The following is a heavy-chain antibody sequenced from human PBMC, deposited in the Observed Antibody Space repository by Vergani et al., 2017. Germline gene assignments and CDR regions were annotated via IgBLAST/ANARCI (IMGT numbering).Heavy chain of an antibody. CDR2: IKQDGSEK. CDR3: AKFGGDWLRDFWSGYYTRWYFDY. D-gene: IGHD3-3*01. Sequence: EVQLVESGGGLVQPGGSLRLSCAASGFTFSSYWMSWVRQAPGKGLEWVANIKQDGSEKYYVDSVKGRFTISRDNAKNSLYLQMNSLRAEDTAVYYCAKFGGDWLRDFWSGYYTRWYFDYWGQGTLVTVSS. V-gene: IGHV3-7*01. CDR1: GFTFSSYW. J-gene: IGHJ4*02.